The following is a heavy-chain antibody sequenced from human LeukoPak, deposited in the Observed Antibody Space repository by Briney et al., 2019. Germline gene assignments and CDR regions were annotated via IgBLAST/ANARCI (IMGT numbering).Heavy chain of an antibody. D-gene: IGHD1-26*01. CDR2: IYYSGST. J-gene: IGHJ3*02. CDR3: ARPQYSGSYSAFDI. CDR1: GGSISSYY. V-gene: IGHV4-59*01. Sequence: PSETLSLTCTVSGGSISSYYWSWIRQPPGKGLEWIGYIYYSGSTNYNPSLKSRVTISVDTSKNQFSLKPSSVTAAHTAVYYCARPQYSGSYSAFDIWGQGTMVTVSS.